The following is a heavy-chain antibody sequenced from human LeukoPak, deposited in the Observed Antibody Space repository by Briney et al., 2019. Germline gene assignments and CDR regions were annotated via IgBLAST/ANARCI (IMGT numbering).Heavy chain of an antibody. CDR2: ISSTSSYI. D-gene: IGHD4-17*01. CDR3: ARGGRTVTTVFDY. J-gene: IGHJ4*02. CDR1: GFTVSSNS. V-gene: IGHV3-21*01. Sequence: GGSLRLTCTVSGFTVSSNSMSWVRQAPGKGLEWVSSISSTSSYIHYADSVKGRFTISRDNAKNSLYLQMNSLRTEDTAVYYCARGGRTVTTVFDYWGQGTLVTVSS.